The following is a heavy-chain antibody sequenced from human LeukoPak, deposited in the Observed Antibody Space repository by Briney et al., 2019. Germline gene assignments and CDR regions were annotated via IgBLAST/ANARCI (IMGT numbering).Heavy chain of an antibody. J-gene: IGHJ4*02. CDR2: ISYDGSNK. CDR1: GFTFSSYG. V-gene: IGHV3-30*18. CDR3: AKGLSVDY. Sequence: GGSLRPSCAASGFTFSSYGMHWVRQAPGKGLEWVAVISYDGSNKYYADSVKGRFTISRDNSKNTLYLQMNSLRAEDTAVYYCAKGLSVDYWGQGTLVTVSS. D-gene: IGHD4/OR15-4a*01.